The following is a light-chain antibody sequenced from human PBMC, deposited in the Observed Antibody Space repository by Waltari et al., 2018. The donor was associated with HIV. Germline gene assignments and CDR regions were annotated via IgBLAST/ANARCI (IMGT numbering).Light chain of an antibody. J-gene: IGKJ1*01. CDR3: QQYNNWPWT. CDR2: GTT. Sequence: EIMNTQPLATPSGSPGERATVACRVSQTINNNLAWNQQKPGQTPRLLIYGTTPRATGFPVRFSGSGSGTEFTLTISSLQSEDFADYYCQQYNNWPWTFGQGTKVGIK. CDR1: QTINNN. V-gene: IGKV3-15*01.